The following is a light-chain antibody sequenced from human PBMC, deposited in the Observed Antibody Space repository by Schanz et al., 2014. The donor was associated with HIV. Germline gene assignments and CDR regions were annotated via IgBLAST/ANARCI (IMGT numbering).Light chain of an antibody. V-gene: IGLV1-47*01. Sequence: QSVLTQPPSASGTPGQRVTISCSGSSSNIGTNYVYWYQQLPGTAPKILIYRNNYRPSGVPDRFSGSKSGTSASLAISGLRSEDEADFYCATWDDSLNGWVFGGGTQLTVL. J-gene: IGLJ3*02. CDR3: ATWDDSLNGWV. CDR1: SSNIGTNY. CDR2: RNN.